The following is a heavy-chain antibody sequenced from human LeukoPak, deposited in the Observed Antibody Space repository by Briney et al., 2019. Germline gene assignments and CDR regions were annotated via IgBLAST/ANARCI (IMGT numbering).Heavy chain of an antibody. Sequence: PGGSLRLSCAASGFTFSSYEMNWVRQAPGKGLERVSGISNSGDTTYYADSVKGRFSISRDNSKNTLYLQMDSLRAEDTAVYYCAIGWELHRFGYWGQGTLVTVSS. V-gene: IGHV3-23*01. CDR1: GFTFSSYE. CDR2: ISNSGDTT. CDR3: AIGWELHRFGY. J-gene: IGHJ4*02. D-gene: IGHD1-26*01.